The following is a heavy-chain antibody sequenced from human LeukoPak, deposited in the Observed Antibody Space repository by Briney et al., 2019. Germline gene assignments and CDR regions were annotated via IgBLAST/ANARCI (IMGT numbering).Heavy chain of an antibody. CDR3: ARRMQWLASAFGY. D-gene: IGHD6-19*01. CDR1: GGSFSGYY. V-gene: IGHV4-34*01. J-gene: IGHJ4*02. Sequence: SETLSLTCAVYGGSFSGYYWSWIRQPPGKGLEWIGEINHSGSTNYNPSLKSQVTISVDTSKNQFSLKLSSVTAADTAVYYCARRMQWLASAFGYWGQGTLVTVSS. CDR2: INHSGST.